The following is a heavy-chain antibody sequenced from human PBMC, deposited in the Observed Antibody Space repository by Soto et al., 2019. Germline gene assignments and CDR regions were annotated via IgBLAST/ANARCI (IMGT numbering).Heavy chain of an antibody. CDR1: GYTFTGYH. V-gene: IGHV1-2*04. Sequence: EASVKVSCKASGYTFTGYHIHWVRQAPGQGLEWMGWINTNTGGTNYAQKFQGWVTMTRDTSINTAYVELSRLRSDDTAVYYCARWVGASNWFDPWGQGSLVTVS. J-gene: IGHJ5*02. D-gene: IGHD1-26*01. CDR3: ARWVGASNWFDP. CDR2: INTNTGGT.